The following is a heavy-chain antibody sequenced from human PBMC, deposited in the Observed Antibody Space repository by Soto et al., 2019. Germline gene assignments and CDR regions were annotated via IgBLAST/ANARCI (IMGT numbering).Heavy chain of an antibody. CDR1: GFTFSSYA. Sequence: GGSLRLSCAASGFTFSSYAMSWVRQAPGKGLEWVSAISGSGGSTYYADSVKGRFTISGDNSKNTLYLQMNSLRAEDTAVYYCATGGFYGLYFQHWGQGTLVTVSS. D-gene: IGHD3-16*01. CDR2: ISGSGGST. J-gene: IGHJ1*01. CDR3: ATGGFYGLYFQH. V-gene: IGHV3-23*01.